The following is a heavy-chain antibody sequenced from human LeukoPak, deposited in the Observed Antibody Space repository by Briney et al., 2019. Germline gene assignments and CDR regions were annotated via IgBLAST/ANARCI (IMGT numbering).Heavy chain of an antibody. D-gene: IGHD1-1*01. CDR1: GGTFSSYA. J-gene: IGHJ6*02. CDR3: ARDILEPQRYYYYYGIDV. CDR2: IIPILGTA. Sequence: GASVKVSCKASGGTFSSYAISWVRQAPGQGLEWMGGIIPILGTANYAQKFQGRVTITADESTSTAYMELSSLRSEDTAVYYCARDILEPQRYYYYYGIDVWGQGTTVTVSS. V-gene: IGHV1-69*13.